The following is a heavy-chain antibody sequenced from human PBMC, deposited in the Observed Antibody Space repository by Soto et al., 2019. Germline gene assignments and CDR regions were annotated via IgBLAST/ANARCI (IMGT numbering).Heavy chain of an antibody. V-gene: IGHV3-11*01. CDR3: ARESVTFDAFDI. D-gene: IGHD4-17*01. J-gene: IGHJ3*02. Sequence: QVQLVESGGGLVKPGGSLRLSCEASGITCSDYYMSWIRQAPGKGLEWISYISTSGTTIYYADSVKGRFTISRDNVKNSLYLQMTSLRAEDTAVYYCARESVTFDAFDIWGQGTMVTVSS. CDR2: ISTSGTTI. CDR1: GITCSDYY.